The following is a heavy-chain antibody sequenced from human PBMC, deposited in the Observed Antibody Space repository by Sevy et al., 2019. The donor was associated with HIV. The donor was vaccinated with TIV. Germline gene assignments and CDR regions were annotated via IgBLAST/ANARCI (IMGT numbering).Heavy chain of an antibody. CDR1: GGPISSYY. CDR2: IHYSGST. J-gene: IGHJ5*02. D-gene: IGHD5-12*01. CDR3: AGAPPVRSGDDSLNWFDP. Sequence: SETLSLTCSVSGGPISSYYWSWIRQPPGKRLEWIGYIHYSGSTNYNPSLNSRLTISVDTSKNQFYLRLTSVTAADTAVYYCAGAPPVRSGDDSLNWFDPWGQGILVTVSS. V-gene: IGHV4-59*01.